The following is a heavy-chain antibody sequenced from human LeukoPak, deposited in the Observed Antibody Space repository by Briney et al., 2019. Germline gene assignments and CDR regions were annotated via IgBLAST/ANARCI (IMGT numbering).Heavy chain of an antibody. V-gene: IGHV1-18*01. J-gene: IGHJ4*02. CDR3: ARAPYYYDSSGRLDY. D-gene: IGHD3-22*01. CDR1: GYTFTSCG. Sequence: VASVKVSCKASGYTFTSCGISWVRQAPGQGLEWMGWINGYNGNTNYAQKLQGRVTMTTDRSTSTAYMELRSLRSDGTAVYYCARAPYYYDSSGRLDYWGQGTLVTVSS. CDR2: INGYNGNT.